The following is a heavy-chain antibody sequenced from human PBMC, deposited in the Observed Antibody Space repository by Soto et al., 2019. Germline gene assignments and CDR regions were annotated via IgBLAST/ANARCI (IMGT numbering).Heavy chain of an antibody. D-gene: IGHD3-3*01. CDR3: GRVGFWSGYYKGGIDY. J-gene: IGHJ4*02. CDR2: ISAYNSNT. Sequence: QVQLVQSGAEVKKPGASVKVSCKASGYTFTGYGISWVRQALGQGLEWMGWISAYNSNTNYKQKLQGRVTMTTDTSTSTAYMELRSLRSDDTAVYYCGRVGFWSGYYKGGIDYWGQGTLVIVSS. CDR1: GYTFTGYG. V-gene: IGHV1-18*01.